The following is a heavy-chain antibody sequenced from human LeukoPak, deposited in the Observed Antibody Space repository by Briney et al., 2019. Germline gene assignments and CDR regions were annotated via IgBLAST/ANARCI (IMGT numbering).Heavy chain of an antibody. CDR3: ARERSSGSYPLDFDY. CDR2: IYTSGST. CDR1: GGSISSGSYY. D-gene: IGHD1-26*01. V-gene: IGHV4-61*02. Sequence: PSQTLSLTCTVSGGSISSGSYYWSWIRQPAGKGLEWIGRIYTSGSTNYNPSLKSRVTISVDTSKNQFSLKLSSVTAADTAVYYCARERSSGSYPLDFDYWGQGTLVTVSS. J-gene: IGHJ4*02.